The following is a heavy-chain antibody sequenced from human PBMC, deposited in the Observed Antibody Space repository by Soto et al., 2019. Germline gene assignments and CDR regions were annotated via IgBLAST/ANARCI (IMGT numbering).Heavy chain of an antibody. CDR1: GGSISSNNFY. V-gene: IGHV4-39*01. CDR3: GRQQGYCYGGTCYRGGGVDS. J-gene: IGHJ4*02. D-gene: IGHD2-15*01. CDR2: IYYNENT. Sequence: QLQLQESGPGLVKPSETLSLTCTVSGGSISSNNFYWSWIRQPPGKGLEWIGSIYYNENTYYKWSLKSRVTISIDTSKNQFSLRLSSVSAADTAVYYCGRQQGYCYGGTCYRGGGVDSWGRGTLVTVSS.